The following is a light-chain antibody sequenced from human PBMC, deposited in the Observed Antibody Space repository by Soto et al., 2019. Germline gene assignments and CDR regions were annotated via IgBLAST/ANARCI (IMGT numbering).Light chain of an antibody. Sequence: EFVLTQSPGTLSLSPGERATLSSRASQSISSSFLAWYQQKPGQAPRLLIYGASSRGTGIPDRFSGSGSGTDFTLTISRLEPEDFAVYYCQQYGSSPPLTFGGGTKVEIK. CDR3: QQYGSSPPLT. CDR1: QSISSSF. CDR2: GAS. J-gene: IGKJ4*01. V-gene: IGKV3-20*01.